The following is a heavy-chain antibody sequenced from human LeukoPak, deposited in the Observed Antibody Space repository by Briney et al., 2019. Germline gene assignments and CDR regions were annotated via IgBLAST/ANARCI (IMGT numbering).Heavy chain of an antibody. Sequence: SETLSLTCTVSGGSISSGGYYWSWIRQHPGTGLEWIGYIYYSGSTYYNPSLKSRVTISVDTSKNQFSLKLSSVTAADTAVYYCARDGRGYCSSTSCPREYYFDYWGQGTLVTVSS. CDR3: ARDGRGYCSSTSCPREYYFDY. CDR1: GGSISSGGYY. D-gene: IGHD2-2*01. V-gene: IGHV4-31*03. J-gene: IGHJ4*02. CDR2: IYYSGST.